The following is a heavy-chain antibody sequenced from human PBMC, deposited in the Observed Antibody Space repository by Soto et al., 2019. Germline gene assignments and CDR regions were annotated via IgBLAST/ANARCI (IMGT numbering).Heavy chain of an antibody. CDR1: GGSFSNDA. D-gene: IGHD3-3*01. CDR2: SVPMFGTE. CDR3: ASWRIAVVNYAIWSGFLNGVDP. J-gene: IGHJ5*02. V-gene: IGHV1-69*06. Sequence: VELVQSGAAVKEPGSSVQVSCKASGGSFSNDAISWVRQAPGQGLEYIGGSVPMFGTENYVEKFQGRVTMTADKSTSTVQMELRSMLSEDTAVYYLASWRIAVVNYAIWSGFLNGVDPWGKGKLVIVSS.